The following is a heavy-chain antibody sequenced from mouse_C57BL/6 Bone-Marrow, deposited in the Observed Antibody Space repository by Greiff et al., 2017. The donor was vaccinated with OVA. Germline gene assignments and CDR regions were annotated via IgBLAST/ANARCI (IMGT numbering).Heavy chain of an antibody. Sequence: VQLQQSGPGLVKPSQSLSLTCSVTGYSITSGYYWNWIRQFPGNKLEWMGYISYDGSNNYNPSLKNRISITRDTSKNQFFLKLNSVTTEDTATYYCARDDDDSDWYFDVWGTGTTVTVSS. D-gene: IGHD2-3*01. CDR1: GYSITSGYY. CDR2: ISYDGSN. J-gene: IGHJ1*03. V-gene: IGHV3-6*01. CDR3: ARDDDDSDWYFDV.